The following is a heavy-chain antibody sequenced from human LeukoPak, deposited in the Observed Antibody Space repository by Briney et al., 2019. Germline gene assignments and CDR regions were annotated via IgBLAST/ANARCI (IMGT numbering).Heavy chain of an antibody. V-gene: IGHV1-46*01. CDR1: GYTFSTYY. CDR3: ARANGGGLDY. D-gene: IGHD3-10*01. J-gene: IGHJ4*02. CDR2: IHPTDGST. Sequence: ASVKVSCKTSGYTFSTYYMHWVRQAPGQGLEWLGIIHPTDGSTSYTQKIHGRVTMHRDTAPGTVYLELRSLRSEDTAVYWCARANGGGLDYWGQGTLITVSS.